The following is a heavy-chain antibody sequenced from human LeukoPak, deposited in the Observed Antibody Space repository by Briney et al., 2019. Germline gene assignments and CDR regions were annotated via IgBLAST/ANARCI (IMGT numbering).Heavy chain of an antibody. J-gene: IGHJ4*02. Sequence: GGSLRLSCAASGFNFSRYAMSWVRQAPGKGLEWVSAISGGGGSTFYADSVKGRFTISRDNSKNTLYLQMNSLRAEDTAVYYCARWPPACGTNCYGYLDYWGQGTLVTVSS. V-gene: IGHV3-23*01. D-gene: IGHD2-2*01. CDR1: GFNFSRYA. CDR2: ISGGGGST. CDR3: ARWPPACGTNCYGYLDY.